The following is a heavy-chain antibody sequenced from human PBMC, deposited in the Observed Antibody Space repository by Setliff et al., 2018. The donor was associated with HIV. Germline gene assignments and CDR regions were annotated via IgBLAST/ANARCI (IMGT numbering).Heavy chain of an antibody. CDR2: IYSSGTT. CDR1: GGSISNYY. CDR3: ANSWGPIRWFDP. Sequence: SETLSLTCTVSGGSISNYYWSWIRQPPGKGLEWIGYIYSSGTTDYNPSLKSRVTMSVDTSNSHFSLKLASVTAADTAVYYCANSWGPIRWFDPWGQGTLVTVSS. V-gene: IGHV4-4*08. D-gene: IGHD6-13*01. J-gene: IGHJ5*02.